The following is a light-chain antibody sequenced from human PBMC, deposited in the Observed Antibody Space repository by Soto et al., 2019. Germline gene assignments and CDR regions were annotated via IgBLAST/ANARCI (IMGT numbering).Light chain of an antibody. Sequence: ERVMTQSKATLSVSPGERATLSCRASQSVSSNLAWYQQKPGQAPRLLIYDASNRATGIPARFSGSGSGTDFTLTISSLEPEDFAVYYCQQRSNWPLTFGGGTKVDIK. CDR2: DAS. J-gene: IGKJ4*01. CDR3: QQRSNWPLT. CDR1: QSVSSN. V-gene: IGKV3-11*01.